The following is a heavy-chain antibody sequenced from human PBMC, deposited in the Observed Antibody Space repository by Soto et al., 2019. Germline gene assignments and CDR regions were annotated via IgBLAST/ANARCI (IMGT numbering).Heavy chain of an antibody. CDR3: AKSAGGGFGELLVY. Sequence: QVQLVESGGGVVQPGRSLRLSCAASGFTFSSYGMHWVRQAPGKGLEWVAVISYDGSNKYYADSVKGRFTISRDNSKNTLYLQMNSLRAEDTAVYYCAKSAGGGFGELLVYWGQGTLVTISS. CDR2: ISYDGSNK. V-gene: IGHV3-30*18. J-gene: IGHJ4*02. CDR1: GFTFSSYG. D-gene: IGHD3-10*01.